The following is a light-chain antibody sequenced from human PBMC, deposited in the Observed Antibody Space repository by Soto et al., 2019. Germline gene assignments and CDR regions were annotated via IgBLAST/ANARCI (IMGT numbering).Light chain of an antibody. Sequence: EVVLTQSPGTLSLSPGERASLSCRASQSVSNNYLARYQQKPGQSPKLLIFGSSDRATGIPDRFSGSGSGTDFTLTKSRLEPEDFAVYYCQQYGSSPPYTFGQGTKLEIK. CDR1: QSVSNNY. J-gene: IGKJ2*01. CDR2: GSS. V-gene: IGKV3-20*01. CDR3: QQYGSSPPYT.